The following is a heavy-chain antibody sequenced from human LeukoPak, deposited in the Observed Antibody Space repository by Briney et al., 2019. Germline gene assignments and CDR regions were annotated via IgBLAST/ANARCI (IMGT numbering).Heavy chain of an antibody. CDR2: ISGSGGNT. D-gene: IGHD6-19*01. CDR3: AKDRRITMAGTVDYFDY. J-gene: IGHJ4*02. Sequence: GGSLRLSCAASGFTFDNYAMSWVRQAPGKGLEWVSSISGSGGNTYYADSVKGRFTISRDNSKNTLYLQMNSLRAADTAVYYCAKDRRITMAGTVDYFDYWGQGTLVTVSS. CDR1: GFTFDNYA. V-gene: IGHV3-23*01.